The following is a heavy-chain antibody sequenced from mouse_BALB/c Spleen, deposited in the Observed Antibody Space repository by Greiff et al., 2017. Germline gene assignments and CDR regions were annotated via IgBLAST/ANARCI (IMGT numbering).Heavy chain of an antibody. D-gene: IGHD1-1*02. Sequence: VKLVESGPGLVAPSQSLSITCTVSGFSLTGYGVNWVRQPPGKGLEWLGMIWGDGSTDYNSALKSRLSISKDNSKSQVFLKMNSLQTDDTARYYSAREGGGNYENYAMDYWGQGTSVTVSA. J-gene: IGHJ4*01. CDR2: IWGDGST. V-gene: IGHV2-6-7*01. CDR3: AREGGGNYENYAMDY. CDR1: GFSLTGYG.